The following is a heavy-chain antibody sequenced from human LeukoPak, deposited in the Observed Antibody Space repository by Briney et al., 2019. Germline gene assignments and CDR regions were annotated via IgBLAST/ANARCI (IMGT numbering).Heavy chain of an antibody. J-gene: IGHJ3*02. V-gene: IGHV5-51*01. CDR3: ARRLTMVRGVSAFDI. D-gene: IGHD3-10*01. Sequence: GEPLQISCKGSGYSCTSYWICCVRHMPGKRLEWMGIIYPGDSDTRYSPSFQGQVTIPADKSISTAYLQWSSLKASDTAMYYCARRLTMVRGVSAFDIWGQGTMVTVSS. CDR2: IYPGDSDT. CDR1: GYSCTSYW.